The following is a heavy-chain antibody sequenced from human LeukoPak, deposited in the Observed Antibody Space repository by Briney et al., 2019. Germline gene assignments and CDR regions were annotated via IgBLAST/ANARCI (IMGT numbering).Heavy chain of an antibody. CDR1: GGSISSGGYS. D-gene: IGHD3-22*01. V-gene: IGHV4-30-4*07. CDR2: IYYSGST. Sequence: SETLSLTCAVSGGSISSGGYSWSWIRQPPGKGLEWIGYIYYSGSTYYNPSLKSRVTISVDTSKNQFSLKLSSVTAADTAVYYCARKNRQKDSSGYPGNVYYYYMDVWGKGTTVTISS. J-gene: IGHJ6*03. CDR3: ARKNRQKDSSGYPGNVYYYYMDV.